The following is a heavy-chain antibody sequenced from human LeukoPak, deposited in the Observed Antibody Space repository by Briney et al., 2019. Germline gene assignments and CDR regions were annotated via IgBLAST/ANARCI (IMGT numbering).Heavy chain of an antibody. Sequence: GASVKVSCKASGYIFSSCAIHWMRQAPGQRLEWMGWINPANGNTKYSQKFQGRVTFTRDTSASTVYMDLSSLKSEDTALYYCARDSGSFDYWGQGILVTVSS. D-gene: IGHD3-10*01. J-gene: IGHJ4*02. V-gene: IGHV1-3*01. CDR3: ARDSGSFDY. CDR2: INPANGNT. CDR1: GYIFSSCA.